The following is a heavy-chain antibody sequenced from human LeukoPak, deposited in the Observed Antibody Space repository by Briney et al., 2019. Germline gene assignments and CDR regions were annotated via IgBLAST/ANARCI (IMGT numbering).Heavy chain of an antibody. D-gene: IGHD1-7*01. Sequence: ASVKVSCKASGYTFTSYGISWVRQAPGRGLEWMGWINAYNGNTNYAQKLQGRVTMTTDTSTSTAYMELRSLRSDDTAVYYCARGTTVSWNYVVDYWGQGTLVTVSS. J-gene: IGHJ4*02. CDR1: GYTFTSYG. CDR3: ARGTTVSWNYVVDY. CDR2: INAYNGNT. V-gene: IGHV1-18*01.